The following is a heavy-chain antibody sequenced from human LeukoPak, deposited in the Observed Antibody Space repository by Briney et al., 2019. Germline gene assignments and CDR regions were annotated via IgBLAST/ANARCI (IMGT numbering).Heavy chain of an antibody. CDR3: AREVDIVATIERWFDP. V-gene: IGHV3-21*01. J-gene: IGHJ5*02. D-gene: IGHD5-12*01. CDR1: GFTFSSYS. CDR2: ISSSSSYI. Sequence: GGSLRLSCAASGFTFSSYSMNWVRRAPGKGLEWVSSISSSSSYIYYADSVKGRFTISRDNAKNSLYLQMNSLRAEDTAVYYCAREVDIVATIERWFDPWGQGTLVTVSS.